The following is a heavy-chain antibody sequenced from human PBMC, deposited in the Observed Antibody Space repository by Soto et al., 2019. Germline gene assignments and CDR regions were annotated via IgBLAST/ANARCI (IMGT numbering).Heavy chain of an antibody. Sequence: EVQLVESGGGLVQPGGSLRLACAASGFTFSSYWMSWVRQAPGKGLACVANIKQDGSERYYVDSVKGRFTISRDNAKNSLYLQMNSLRAEDTAVYYCARDSGDGDYYFDYWGKGTLVTVSS. V-gene: IGHV3-7*01. J-gene: IGHJ4*02. D-gene: IGHD4-17*01. CDR1: GFTFSSYW. CDR3: ARDSGDGDYYFDY. CDR2: IKQDGSER.